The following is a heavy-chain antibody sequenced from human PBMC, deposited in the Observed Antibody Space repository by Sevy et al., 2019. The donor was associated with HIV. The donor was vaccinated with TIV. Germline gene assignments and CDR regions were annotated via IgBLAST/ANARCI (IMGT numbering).Heavy chain of an antibody. V-gene: IGHV3-33*03. J-gene: IGHJ5*02. CDR1: EFTFSYYG. D-gene: IGHD2-15*01. CDR2: IWYDGSNK. Sequence: GGSLRLSCVGSEFTFSYYGMHWVRQAPGKGLEWVAAIWYDGSNKYYADSVKGRFTISKDNSKNTLYLQMNSLRAEDTVVYYCAKDTRDCSGGTCYSAPLYNWFDPWGQGTLVTVSS. CDR3: AKDTRDCSGGTCYSAPLYNWFDP.